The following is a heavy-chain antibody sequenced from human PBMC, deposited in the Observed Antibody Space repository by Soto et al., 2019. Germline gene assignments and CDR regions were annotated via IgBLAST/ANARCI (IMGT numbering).Heavy chain of an antibody. CDR3: ARGLGGYDYILSY. J-gene: IGHJ4*02. Sequence: PSETLPLTCAVYGGSFSGYYWSWIRQPPGKGLEWIGEINHSGSTNYNPSLKSRVTISVDTSKNQFSLKLSSVTAADTAVYYCARGLGGYDYILSYWGQGTLVTVSS. CDR1: GGSFSGYY. V-gene: IGHV4-34*01. CDR2: INHSGST. D-gene: IGHD5-12*01.